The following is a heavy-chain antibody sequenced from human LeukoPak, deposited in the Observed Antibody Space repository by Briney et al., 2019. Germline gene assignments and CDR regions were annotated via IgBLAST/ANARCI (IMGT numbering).Heavy chain of an antibody. CDR2: MNPNSGNT. Sequence: ASVKVSCKASGYTFTSYDINWVRQATGQGLEWMGWMNPNSGNTGYAQKSQGRVTMTRNTSISTAYMELSSLRSEDTAVYYCARGRRGYYDILTGYSRRYYFDYWGQGTLVTVSS. J-gene: IGHJ4*02. V-gene: IGHV1-8*01. CDR1: GYTFTSYD. CDR3: ARGRRGYYDILTGYSRRYYFDY. D-gene: IGHD3-9*01.